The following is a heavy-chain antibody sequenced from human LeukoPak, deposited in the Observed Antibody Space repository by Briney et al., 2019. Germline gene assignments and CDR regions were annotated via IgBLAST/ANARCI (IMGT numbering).Heavy chain of an antibody. CDR3: TQSNY. CDR1: GFTFSGSP. V-gene: IGHV3-73*01. J-gene: IGHJ4*02. CDR2: IRSKADIYAT. Sequence: QPGGSLTLSCAASGFTFSGSPILWVRQASGKGLEWVGRIRSKADIYATAYAASVQGRCTISRDDSKSTAYLQLNSLKTEDTAVYYCTQSNYWGQGALVTVSS.